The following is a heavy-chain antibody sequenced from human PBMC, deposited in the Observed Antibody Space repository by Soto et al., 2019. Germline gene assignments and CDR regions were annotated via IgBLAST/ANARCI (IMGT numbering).Heavy chain of an antibody. D-gene: IGHD1-26*01. CDR3: ADRAVYSGSYWDGGYFDY. V-gene: IGHV2-5*02. CDR1: GFSLTTSGVG. J-gene: IGHJ4*02. Sequence: QITLKESGPTRVKPTQTLTLTCTFSGFSLTTSGVGVGWIRQSPGKALEWLALIYWDDDKRYSPSLKSRLTITKDTSKNQVVLIMTNMDPEATGTYYCADRAVYSGSYWDGGYFDYWGQGTLVTVSS. CDR2: IYWDDDK.